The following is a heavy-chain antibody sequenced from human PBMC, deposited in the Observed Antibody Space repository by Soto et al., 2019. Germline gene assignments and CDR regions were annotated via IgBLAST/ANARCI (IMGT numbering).Heavy chain of an antibody. Sequence: PSETLSLTCTVSGGSISSGDYYWSWIRQPPGKGLEWIGYIYYSGSTYYNPSLKSRVTISVDTSKNQFSLKLSSVTAADTAVYYCAREIGEMATPAGYYGMDVWGQGTTVTVSS. CDR3: AREIGEMATPAGYYGMDV. J-gene: IGHJ6*02. CDR1: GGSISSGDYY. CDR2: IYYSGST. D-gene: IGHD5-12*01. V-gene: IGHV4-30-4*01.